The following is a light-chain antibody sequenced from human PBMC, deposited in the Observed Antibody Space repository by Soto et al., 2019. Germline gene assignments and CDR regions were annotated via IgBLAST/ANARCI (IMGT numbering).Light chain of an antibody. V-gene: IGLV2-18*02. J-gene: IGLJ2*01. CDR1: SSDVGSYNR. CDR3: SSFTTTRPLV. CDR2: EVS. Sequence: QSALTQPPSVSGSPGQSVTISCTGTSSDVGSYNRVSWFQQPPGTAPKLIIYEVSNRPSGVPDRFSGSKSGNTASLTISGLQAEDGADYYCSSFTTTRPLVFGGGTKLTVL.